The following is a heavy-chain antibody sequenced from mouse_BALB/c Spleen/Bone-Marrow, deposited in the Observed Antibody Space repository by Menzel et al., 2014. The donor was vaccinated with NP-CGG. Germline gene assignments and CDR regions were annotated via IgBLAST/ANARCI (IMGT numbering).Heavy chain of an antibody. CDR1: GFDFSRYW. D-gene: IGHD1-2*01. CDR2: INPASSTI. CDR3: AENYYYGYVAY. Sequence: EVKLMESGGGLVQPGGSLKLSCAASGFDFSRYWMTWVRQAPGKGLEWIGEINPASSTINYTPSLKDKFIISRDNAKNTLYLQMSKVRSEDTALYYCAENYYYGYVAYWGQGTLVTVSA. J-gene: IGHJ3*01. V-gene: IGHV4-1*02.